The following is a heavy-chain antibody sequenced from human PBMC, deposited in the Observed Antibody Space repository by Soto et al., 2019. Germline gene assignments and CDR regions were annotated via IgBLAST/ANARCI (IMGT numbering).Heavy chain of an antibody. V-gene: IGHV3-30*18. Sequence: GGSLRLSCAASGFSFTTYVMHWVRQAPGKGLEWVAVISHDGSYKYYGDAVKGRFTISRDTSKNAVYLEMNSLRPEDTAVYYCAKGLFDIVGSTLPRDAFNIWGQGTMVTVSS. CDR1: GFSFTTYV. CDR3: AKGLFDIVGSTLPRDAFNI. J-gene: IGHJ3*02. CDR2: ISHDGSYK. D-gene: IGHD1-26*01.